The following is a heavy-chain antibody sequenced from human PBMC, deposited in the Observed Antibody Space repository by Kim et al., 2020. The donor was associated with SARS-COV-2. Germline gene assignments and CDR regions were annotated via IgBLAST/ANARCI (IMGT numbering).Heavy chain of an antibody. J-gene: IGHJ4*02. CDR2: IWYDGSNK. CDR3: ARDTYDSSGSPPFG. D-gene: IGHD3-22*01. V-gene: IGHV3-33*01. Sequence: GGSLRLSCAASGFTFSSYGMHWVRQAPGKGLEWVAVIWYDGSNKYYADSVKGRFTISRDNSKNTLYLQMNSLRAEDTAVYYCARDTYDSSGSPPFGWGQGTLVTVSS. CDR1: GFTFSSYG.